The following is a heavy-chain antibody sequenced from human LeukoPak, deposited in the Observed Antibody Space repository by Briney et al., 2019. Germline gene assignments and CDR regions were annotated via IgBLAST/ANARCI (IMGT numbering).Heavy chain of an antibody. D-gene: IGHD5-12*01. CDR1: GYTFTSYA. Sequence: ASVKVSCKASGYTFTSYAMHWVRQAPGQRLEWMGWINAGNGNTKYSQKFQGRVTITRDTSASTAYMELSSLRSEDTAVYYCARDDSGYDDQKNDYWGQGTLVTVSS. V-gene: IGHV1-3*01. CDR3: ARDDSGYDDQKNDY. J-gene: IGHJ4*02. CDR2: INAGNGNT.